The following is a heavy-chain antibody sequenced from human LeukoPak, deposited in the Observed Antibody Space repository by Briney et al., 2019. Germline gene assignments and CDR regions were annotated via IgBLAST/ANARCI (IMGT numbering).Heavy chain of an antibody. CDR2: IKQDGSEK. J-gene: IGHJ4*02. D-gene: IGHD6-13*01. V-gene: IGHV3-7*01. CDR1: GFTFSSYW. CDR3: ARESFPYSSSWYGFVLPSHHQINYFDY. Sequence: GGSLRLSCAASGFTFSSYWMSWVRQAPGKGLEWVANIKQDGSEKYYVDSVKGRFTISRDNAKNSLYLQMNSLRAEDTAVYYCARESFPYSSSWYGFVLPSHHQINYFDYWGQGTLVTVSS.